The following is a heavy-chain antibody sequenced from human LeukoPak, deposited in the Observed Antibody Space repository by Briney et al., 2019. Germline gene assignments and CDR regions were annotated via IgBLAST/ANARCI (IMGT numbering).Heavy chain of an antibody. V-gene: IGHV3-23*01. Sequence: GGSLRLSCAASEFTFSSYAMSWVRQAPGKGLEWVSAISGNGESTDYADSGRGRFTIARDNSKNTVYLQMNSLRAEDAAVYYCAKGRGADCSGDCNSRILDYWGQGTLVTVSS. CDR2: ISGNGEST. CDR3: AKGRGADCSGDCNSRILDY. CDR1: EFTFSSYA. J-gene: IGHJ4*02. D-gene: IGHD2-21*02.